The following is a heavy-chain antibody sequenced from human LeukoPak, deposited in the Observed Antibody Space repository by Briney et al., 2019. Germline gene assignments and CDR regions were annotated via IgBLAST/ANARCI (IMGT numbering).Heavy chain of an antibody. CDR2: VYSSGST. Sequence: LETLSLTCTVSGGSINAYYWSWIRQPPGKGLGWIGYVYSSGSTNYNPSLKSRVTISLDTSKNQFSLKLRSVTAADTAAYYCARDGAFDIWGQGTMVTVSS. CDR3: ARDGAFDI. V-gene: IGHV4-59*01. J-gene: IGHJ3*02. CDR1: GGSINAYY.